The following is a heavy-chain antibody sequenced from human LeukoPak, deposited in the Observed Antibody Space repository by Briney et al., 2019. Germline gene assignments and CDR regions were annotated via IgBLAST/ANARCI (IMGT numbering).Heavy chain of an antibody. J-gene: IGHJ4*02. CDR1: GFTFSSYW. CDR2: INQDGREK. Sequence: HPGGSLTLSCTVSGFTFSSYWMTWVRQVPGKGRQWVANINQDGREKYYMDSMKGRLNISRDNTENSVFLQLASLRPEDTGIYFCAKGRDYCDFWGQGTLVAVSS. CDR3: AKGRDYCDF. V-gene: IGHV3-7*01.